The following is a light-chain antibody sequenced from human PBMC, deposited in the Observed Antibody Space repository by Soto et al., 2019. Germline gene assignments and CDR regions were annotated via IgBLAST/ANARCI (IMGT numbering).Light chain of an antibody. J-gene: IGKJ1*01. CDR1: RSISPW. Sequence: DIQVTQSPSALSASVGDRVTIACRASRSISPWLSCYQQKPGKHPKLLIYGASSLAAGVPSRFSGSGSGTDFTLTISSLQPDDFASYYCQQYSSSTPFGQGTKAAIK. CDR3: QQYSSSTP. CDR2: GAS. V-gene: IGKV1-5*01.